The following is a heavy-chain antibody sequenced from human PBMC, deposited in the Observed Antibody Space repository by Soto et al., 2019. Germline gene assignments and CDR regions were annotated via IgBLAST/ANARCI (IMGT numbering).Heavy chain of an antibody. Sequence: ASVKVSCKASGYTFTSYGISWVRQAPGQGLEWMGWISAYNGNTNYAQKLQGRVTMTTDTSTSTAYMELRSLRSDDTAVYYCAREPRYYDYVWGVYGMDVWGQGTTVTVSS. CDR3: AREPRYYDYVWGVYGMDV. V-gene: IGHV1-18*01. CDR1: GYTFTSYG. D-gene: IGHD3-16*01. J-gene: IGHJ6*02. CDR2: ISAYNGNT.